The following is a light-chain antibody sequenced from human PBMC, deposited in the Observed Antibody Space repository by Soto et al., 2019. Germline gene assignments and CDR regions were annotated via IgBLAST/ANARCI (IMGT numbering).Light chain of an antibody. CDR3: QSYNDWPFA. CDR1: ESLCTF. CDR2: GAS. Sequence: EIVLTQSPGTLSVSPGERVTLSCRASESLCTFLAWYQQKPGQAPRLLTYGASTKATGIPTRFSGIVSATDFNLTISSLQSEDSAVYYCQSYNDWPFAFGQGTKLEI. V-gene: IGKV3-15*01. J-gene: IGKJ2*01.